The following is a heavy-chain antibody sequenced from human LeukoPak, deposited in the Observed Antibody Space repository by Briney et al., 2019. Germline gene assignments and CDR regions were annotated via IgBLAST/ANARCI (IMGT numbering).Heavy chain of an antibody. Sequence: PGGSLRLSCAASGFTFSNYGMHWVRQAPGKGLEWVANIKQDGSEKYYVDSVKGRFTISRDNSKNTLYLQMNSLRAEDTAVYYCAREGYSGDTWSYYYYGMDVWGQGTTVTVSS. CDR3: AREGYSGDTWSYYYYGMDV. V-gene: IGHV3-7*03. J-gene: IGHJ6*02. D-gene: IGHD2-21*01. CDR2: IKQDGSEK. CDR1: GFTFSNYG.